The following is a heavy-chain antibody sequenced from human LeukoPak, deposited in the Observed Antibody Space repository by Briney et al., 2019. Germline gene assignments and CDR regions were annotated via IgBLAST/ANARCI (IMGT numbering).Heavy chain of an antibody. CDR3: ANRGS. CDR1: GFTVGTDF. CDR2: THVVSGE. Sequence: AGSLRLSCAASGFTVGTDFMTWVRQAPGKGLVWVSMTHVVSGEFYADSVKGRFTLSSDDSKNTLYLHMNSLRTEDTAVYYCANRGSWGQGTLVTVSS. V-gene: IGHV3-66*02. J-gene: IGHJ4*02.